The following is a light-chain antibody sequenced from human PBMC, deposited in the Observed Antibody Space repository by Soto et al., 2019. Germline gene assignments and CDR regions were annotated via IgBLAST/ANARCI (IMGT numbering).Light chain of an antibody. V-gene: IGLV2-14*01. CDR3: SSYTSRSPF. Sequence: QSALTQPASVSGSPGQSITISCTGTSRDVGGSNYVSWYQQHPGKAPKLMIYEVSNRPSGVSSRLSVSKSGHTSSLSNSGNQADDEADYYCSSYTSRSPFFGTGTNVTVL. CDR2: EVS. J-gene: IGLJ1*01. CDR1: SRDVGGSNY.